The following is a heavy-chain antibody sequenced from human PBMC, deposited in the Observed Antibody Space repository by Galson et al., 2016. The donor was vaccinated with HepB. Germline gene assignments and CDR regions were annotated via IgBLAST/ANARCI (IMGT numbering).Heavy chain of an antibody. CDR2: IYHTGST. CDR3: VANGYYSLEY. V-gene: IGHV4-4*02. CDR1: GGSISSTNW. Sequence: SETLSLTCAVSGGSISSTNWWSWVRQPPGKGLEWIGEIYHTGSTNYNPSLKSRVTISVDKSKNQFSLALSSVTAADTAVYYCVANGYYSLEYWGRGTLVTVSS. D-gene: IGHD3-22*01. J-gene: IGHJ4*02.